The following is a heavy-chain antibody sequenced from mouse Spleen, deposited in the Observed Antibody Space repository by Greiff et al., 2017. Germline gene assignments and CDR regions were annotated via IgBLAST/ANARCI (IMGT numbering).Heavy chain of an antibody. D-gene: IGHD2-10*02. V-gene: IGHV2-6*01. Sequence: VQRVESGPGLVAPSQSLSITCTVSGFSLTSYGVDWVRQSPGKGLEWLGVIWGGGSTNYNSALKSRLSISKDNSKSQVFLKMNSLQTDDTAMYYCASALTSSAMDYWGQGTSVTVSS. J-gene: IGHJ4*01. CDR1: GFSLTSYG. CDR3: ASALTSSAMDY. CDR2: IWGGGST.